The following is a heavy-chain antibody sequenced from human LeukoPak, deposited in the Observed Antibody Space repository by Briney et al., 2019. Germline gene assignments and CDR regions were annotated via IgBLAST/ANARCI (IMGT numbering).Heavy chain of an antibody. V-gene: IGHV3-23*01. D-gene: IGHD2-15*01. CDR2: SGDSEGST. CDR3: AKDPPRGSSDAFDI. CDR1: GFTFSGSG. Sequence: GGPLRLSCAASGFTFSGSGMSWVRQAPGKGLEGISSSGDSEGSTYYADSVKGRFTISRDNSKNTLYRQLDSLRAEDSAVYYCAKDPPRGSSDAFDIWGQGTGITVSS. J-gene: IGHJ3*02.